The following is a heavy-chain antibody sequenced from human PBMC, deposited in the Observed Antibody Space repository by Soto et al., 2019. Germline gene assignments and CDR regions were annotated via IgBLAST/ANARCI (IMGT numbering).Heavy chain of an antibody. J-gene: IGHJ3*02. V-gene: IGHV3-48*01. D-gene: IGHD1-26*01. CDR1: GFTFSSYS. CDR2: ISSSSSTI. CDR3: ARTYRGAFDI. Sequence: EVQLVESGGGLVQPGGSLRLSCAASGFTFSSYSMNWVRQAPGKGLEWVSYISSSSSTIYYADSVKGRFTISRDNAKNSLYLQMNSLRAEDTAVYYCARTYRGAFDIWGQGTMDTVSS.